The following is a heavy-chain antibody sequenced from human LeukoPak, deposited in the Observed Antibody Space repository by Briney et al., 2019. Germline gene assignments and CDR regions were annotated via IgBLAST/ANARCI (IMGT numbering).Heavy chain of an antibody. J-gene: IGHJ4*02. Sequence: GGSLRLSCVASGFTFGKYWMSWVRQAPGKGLEWVANIKLDGSEKNYVDSVKGRFTISRDNAKNSLYLQMNSLRAEDTAVYYCARDQAYYYGSGSYYSDYWGQGTLVTVSS. V-gene: IGHV3-7*01. CDR3: ARDQAYYYGSGSYYSDY. CDR1: GFTFGKYW. D-gene: IGHD3-10*01. CDR2: IKLDGSEK.